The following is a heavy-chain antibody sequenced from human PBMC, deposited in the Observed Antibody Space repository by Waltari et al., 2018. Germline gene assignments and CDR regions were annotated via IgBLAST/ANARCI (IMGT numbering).Heavy chain of an antibody. J-gene: IGHJ4*02. CDR3: ATVVVYSGSYYVLTYYVDY. CDR1: GGSISSSNW. Sequence: QVQLQESGPGLVKPSGTLSLTCAVSGGSISSSNWWSWVRQPPGKGLEWIGEIYHSGSTNYNPSLKSRVTRSVDKSKNQFSLKLSSVTAADTAVYYCATVVVYSGSYYVLTYYVDYWGQGTLVTVSS. CDR2: IYHSGST. V-gene: IGHV4-4*02. D-gene: IGHD1-26*01.